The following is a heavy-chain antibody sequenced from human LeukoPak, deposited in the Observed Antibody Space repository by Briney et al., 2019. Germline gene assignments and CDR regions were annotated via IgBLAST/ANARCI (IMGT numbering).Heavy chain of an antibody. V-gene: IGHV2-5*02. CDR1: GFSLRKNGVG. CDR2: IYWDDDK. J-gene: IGHJ4*02. D-gene: IGHD3-16*02. Sequence: VSGPTLVNPTQTLTLTCTFSGFSLRKNGVGVGWIRQPPGKALEWLALIYWDDDKRYSPSLKSRLTITKDTSKNQVVLTMTNMDPVDTATYYCAHRLVLDYVWGSYRYTGFDYWGQGTLVTVSS. CDR3: AHRLVLDYVWGSYRYTGFDY.